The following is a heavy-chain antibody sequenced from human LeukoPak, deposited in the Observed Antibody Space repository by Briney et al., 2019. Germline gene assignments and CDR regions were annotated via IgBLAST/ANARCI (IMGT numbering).Heavy chain of an antibody. CDR1: GYTLTELS. CDR3: AATIAADSGYYGMDV. CDR2: FDPEDGET. J-gene: IGHJ6*02. V-gene: IGHV1-24*01. Sequence: ASVKVSCKVSGYTLTELSMHWVRQAPGKGLEWMGGFDPEDGETIYAQKFQGRVTMTEDTSTDTAYMELSSLRFEDTAVYYCAATIAADSGYYGMDVWGQGTTVTVSS. D-gene: IGHD6-13*01.